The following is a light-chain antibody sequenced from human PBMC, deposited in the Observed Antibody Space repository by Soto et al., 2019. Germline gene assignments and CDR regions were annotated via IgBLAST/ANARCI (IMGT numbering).Light chain of an antibody. CDR2: GAS. CDR1: QSVSSN. CDR3: QQYNKWPLT. J-gene: IGKJ4*01. Sequence: EIVMTQSPATLSVSPGERATLSCRASQSVSSNLAWYQQKPVQAPRLLIYGASTRATGIPARFSGSGSGTEFTLTISSLQSEDFAVYYCQQYNKWPLTFGGGTQVEIK. V-gene: IGKV3D-15*01.